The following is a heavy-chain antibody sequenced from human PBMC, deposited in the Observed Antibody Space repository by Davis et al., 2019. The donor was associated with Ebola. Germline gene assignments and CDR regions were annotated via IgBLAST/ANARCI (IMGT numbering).Heavy chain of an antibody. J-gene: IGHJ6*02. CDR2: ISYDGSNK. CDR3: AKPEGYYYYGMDV. Sequence: GGSLRLSCAASGFTFSSYGMHWVRQAPGKGLEWVAVISYDGSNKYYADSVKGRFTISRDNSKNTLYLQMNSLRDEDTAVYYCAKPEGYYYYGMDVWGQGTTVTVSS. CDR1: GFTFSSYG. V-gene: IGHV3-30*18.